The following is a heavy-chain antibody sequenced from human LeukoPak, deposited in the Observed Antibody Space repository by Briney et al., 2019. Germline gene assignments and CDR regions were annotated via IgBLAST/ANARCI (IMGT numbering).Heavy chain of an antibody. Sequence: PGGSLRLSCGASGLTVSSYGMSWVRQAPGKGLEWVSTIIGSAVNTYYADSVKGRLTISRDDSKNTVYLQMNSLRAEDTAVYSCAKYTSGTSYRGLDQWGQGTLVTVSS. V-gene: IGHV3-23*01. CDR2: IIGSAVNT. CDR3: AKYTSGTSYRGLDQ. D-gene: IGHD3-10*01. CDR1: GLTVSSYG. J-gene: IGHJ4*02.